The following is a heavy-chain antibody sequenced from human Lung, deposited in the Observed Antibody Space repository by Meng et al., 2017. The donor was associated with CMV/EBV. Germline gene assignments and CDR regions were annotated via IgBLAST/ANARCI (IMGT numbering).Heavy chain of an antibody. Sequence: SETXSLTCTVSGGSISSYYWSWIRQPPGKGLEWIGYIYYSGSTNYNPSLKGRVTISVDTSKNQFSLKLSSVTAADAAVYYCARGNWNYDYWGQGTLVTVSS. V-gene: IGHV4-59*01. J-gene: IGHJ4*02. CDR3: ARGNWNYDY. D-gene: IGHD1-7*01. CDR2: IYYSGST. CDR1: GGSISSYY.